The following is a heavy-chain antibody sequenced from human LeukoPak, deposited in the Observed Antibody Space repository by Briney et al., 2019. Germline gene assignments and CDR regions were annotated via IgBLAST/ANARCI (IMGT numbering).Heavy chain of an antibody. D-gene: IGHD2-15*01. V-gene: IGHV3-30*04. CDR1: GGTFSSYA. CDR3: ARDSYCSGGSCYSYNWFDP. J-gene: IGHJ5*02. Sequence: SCKASGGTFSSYAMHWVRQAPGKGLEWVAVISYDGSNKYYADSVKGRFTISRDNSKNTLYLQMNSLRAADTAVYYCARDSYCSGGSCYSYNWFDPWGQGTLVTVSS. CDR2: ISYDGSNK.